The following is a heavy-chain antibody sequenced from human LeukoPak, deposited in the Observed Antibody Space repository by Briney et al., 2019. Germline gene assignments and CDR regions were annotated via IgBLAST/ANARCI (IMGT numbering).Heavy chain of an antibody. CDR3: ARHRISDYDSGVSWCDP. D-gene: IGHD5-12*01. J-gene: IGHJ5*02. Sequence: GESLKISCKGSGYSFTNYWIVWVRQMPGRGLEYMGFIYPGVSNTRYSPSFQGQVTISADKSISTAYLQWSSLKASDTAMYYCARHRISDYDSGVSWCDPWGQGTLVTVSS. CDR2: IYPGVSNT. CDR1: GYSFTNYW. V-gene: IGHV5-51*01.